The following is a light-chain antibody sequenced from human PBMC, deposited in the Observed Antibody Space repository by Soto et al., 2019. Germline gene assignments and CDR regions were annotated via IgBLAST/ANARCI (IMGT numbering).Light chain of an antibody. J-gene: IGKJ4*01. CDR3: QRYNA. CDR2: AAS. V-gene: IGKV1-5*01. CDR1: QTISSW. Sequence: DIQMTQSPSTLSGSVGDRVTITCRASQTISSWLAWYQQKPGKAPKLLIYAASSLQSGVPSRFSGSGSGTEFTLTISSLQPDDFATYYCQRYNAFGGGTKVDIK.